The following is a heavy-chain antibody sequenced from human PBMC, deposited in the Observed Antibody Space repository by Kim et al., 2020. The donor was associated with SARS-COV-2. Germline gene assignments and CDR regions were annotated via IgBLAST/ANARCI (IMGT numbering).Heavy chain of an antibody. Sequence: SETLSRTCTVSGGSISSGGYYWSWIRQHPGKGREWIVYNYYSGSTYSNPSIKSRVTISVDTSKNQFSLKLSPMTAAATAEYYSAKSPPELWG. CDR1: GGSISSGGYY. CDR3: AKSPPEL. V-gene: IGHV4-31*03. J-gene: IGHJ2*01. CDR2: NYYSGST.